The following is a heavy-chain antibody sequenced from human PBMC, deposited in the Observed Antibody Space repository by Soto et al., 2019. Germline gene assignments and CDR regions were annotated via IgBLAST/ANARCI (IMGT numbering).Heavy chain of an antibody. Sequence: ASVKVSCKASGYTITSYYINWVRQATGQGLEWMGWMNPNSGNTGYAQKFQGRVTMTRNTSISTAYMELSSLRSEDTAVYYCARSRLRFFLGASPTFDPWGQGTLVTVSS. V-gene: IGHV1-8*01. CDR2: MNPNSGNT. J-gene: IGHJ5*02. CDR3: ARSRLRFFLGASPTFDP. CDR1: GYTITSYY. D-gene: IGHD3-3*01.